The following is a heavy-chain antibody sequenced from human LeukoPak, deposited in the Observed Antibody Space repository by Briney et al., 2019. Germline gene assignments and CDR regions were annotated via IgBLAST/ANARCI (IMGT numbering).Heavy chain of an antibody. D-gene: IGHD6-13*01. J-gene: IGHJ4*02. CDR1: GFTFSNYA. CDR2: ISGSGDTT. V-gene: IGHV3-23*01. Sequence: GRSLRLSCAASGFTFSNYAMTCVRQAPGKGMEWVSVISGSGDTTYYADSVKGRFTISRDNSKNTLYLQMNSLRAEDTAVYYCAKGLVVGSSWSAYDYWGQGTLVTVSS. CDR3: AKGLVVGSSWSAYDY.